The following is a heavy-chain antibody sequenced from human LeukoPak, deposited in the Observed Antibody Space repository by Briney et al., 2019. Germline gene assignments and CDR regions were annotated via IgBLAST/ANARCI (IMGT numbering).Heavy chain of an antibody. CDR1: GFTFSSYA. D-gene: IGHD6-25*01. V-gene: IGHV3-23*01. CDR2: ISGSGGST. CDR3: ASARAASYYYYYGMDV. J-gene: IGHJ6*02. Sequence: GGSLRLSCAASGFTFSSYAMSWVRQAPGKGLEWVSAISGSGGSTYYADSVKGRFTISRDNSKNTLYLQKNSLRAEDTAVYYCASARAASYYYYYGMDVWGQGTTVTVSS.